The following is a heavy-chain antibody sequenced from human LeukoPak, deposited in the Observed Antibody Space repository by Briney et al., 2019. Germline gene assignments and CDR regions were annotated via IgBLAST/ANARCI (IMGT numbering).Heavy chain of an antibody. CDR1: GYTFTSYD. D-gene: IGHD3-10*01. CDR2: IIPIFGTA. V-gene: IGHV1-2*02. Sequence: AASVKVSCKASGYTFTSYDINWVRQATGQGLEWMGGIIPIFGTANYAQKFQGRVTMTRDTSISTAYMELSRLRSDDTAVYYCARARYYYGSGTSEFDPWGQGTLVTVSS. J-gene: IGHJ5*02. CDR3: ARARYYYGSGTSEFDP.